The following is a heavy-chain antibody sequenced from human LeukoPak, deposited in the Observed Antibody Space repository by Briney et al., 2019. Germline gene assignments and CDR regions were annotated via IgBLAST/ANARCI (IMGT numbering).Heavy chain of an antibody. Sequence: PGGSLRLSCAASGFTFSSYTMHWVRQAPGKGLEWVAVISSDGTNKYYADSVKGRFTISRDNSKNTLYLQMDSLRAEDTAVYYCAKARSGYSTDAFDIWGQGTMVTVSS. D-gene: IGHD3-22*01. CDR1: GFTFSSYT. V-gene: IGHV3-30-3*01. J-gene: IGHJ3*02. CDR2: ISSDGTNK. CDR3: AKARSGYSTDAFDI.